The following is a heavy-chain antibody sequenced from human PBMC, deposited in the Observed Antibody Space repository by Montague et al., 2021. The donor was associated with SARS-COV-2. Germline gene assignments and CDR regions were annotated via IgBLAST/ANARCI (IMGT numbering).Heavy chain of an antibody. CDR2: N. D-gene: IGHD3-10*01. J-gene: IGHJ6*02. CDR3: ARGIWFGELLTGYYYGMDV. Sequence: NDYAVSVKGRITINPDTSKNQFSLQLSSVTPEDTAVYYCARGIWFGELLTGYYYGMDVWGQGTTVTVSS. V-gene: IGHV6-1*01.